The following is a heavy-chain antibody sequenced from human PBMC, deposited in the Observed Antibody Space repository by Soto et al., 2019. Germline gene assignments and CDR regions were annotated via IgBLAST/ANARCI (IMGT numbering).Heavy chain of an antibody. V-gene: IGHV4-59*01. D-gene: IGHD6-13*01. CDR1: GGSISNYY. J-gene: IGHJ4*02. Sequence: SETLSLTCSVSGGSISNYYWGWIRQPPGKGLEWIGYVYYTGTTHFNPSLKSRVSMSVDTSKNQFSLKLTSVTSADTAVYYCARAEAADYWGQGTLVTVSS. CDR3: ARAEAADY. CDR2: VYYTGTT.